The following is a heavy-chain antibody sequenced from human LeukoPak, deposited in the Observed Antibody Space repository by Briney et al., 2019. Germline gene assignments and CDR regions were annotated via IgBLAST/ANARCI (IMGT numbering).Heavy chain of an antibody. CDR1: GFTFSSYW. D-gene: IGHD5-12*01. V-gene: IGHV3-74*01. J-gene: IGHJ6*02. CDR3: AREGASNGYHYGMDV. CDR2: LNSDGSST. Sequence: GGSLRLSCAASGFTFSSYWMHWVRQAPGKGLVWVSRLNSDGSSTSYADSVKGRFTISRDNSKNTLFLQMSSLKAEDTAVYYCAREGASNGYHYGMDVWGQGTTVSVS.